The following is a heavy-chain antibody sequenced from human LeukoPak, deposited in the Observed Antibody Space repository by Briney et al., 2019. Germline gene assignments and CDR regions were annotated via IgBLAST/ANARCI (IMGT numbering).Heavy chain of an antibody. Sequence: GGSLRLSCAASGFTFSSYWMHWVRQAPGKGLVWVSRINSDGSSTSYADSVKGRFTISRDNSYHTLYLQLNNVRAEDTALYHCARQLGHCSAGTCYFDYWGQGTLVTVSS. D-gene: IGHD2-15*01. CDR1: GFTFSSYW. CDR3: ARQLGHCSAGTCYFDY. J-gene: IGHJ4*02. CDR2: INSDGSST. V-gene: IGHV3-74*01.